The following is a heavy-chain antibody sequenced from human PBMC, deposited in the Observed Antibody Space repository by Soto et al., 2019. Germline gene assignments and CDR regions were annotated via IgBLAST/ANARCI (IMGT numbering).Heavy chain of an antibody. CDR1: GGSFSGYY. V-gene: IGHV4-34*01. Sequence: PSETLSLTCAVYGGSFSGYYWSWIRQPPGKGLEWIGEINHSGSTNYNPSLKSRVTISVDTSKNQFSLKLSSVTAADTAVYYCARFSRRDDAFDIWGQGTMVTVSS. J-gene: IGHJ3*02. CDR2: INHSGST. CDR3: ARFSRRDDAFDI.